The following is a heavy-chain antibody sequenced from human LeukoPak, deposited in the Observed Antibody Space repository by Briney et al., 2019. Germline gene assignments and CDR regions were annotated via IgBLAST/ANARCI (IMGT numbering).Heavy chain of an antibody. Sequence: PSETLSLTCAVYGGSFSGYYWSWIRQPPGKGLEWIGEINHSGSTNYNPSLKSRVTISVDTSKSQFSLKLSSVTAADTAVYYCARVRSWYGRALDYWGQGTLVTVSS. CDR2: INHSGST. D-gene: IGHD6-13*01. CDR3: ARVRSWYGRALDY. V-gene: IGHV4-34*01. J-gene: IGHJ4*02. CDR1: GGSFSGYY.